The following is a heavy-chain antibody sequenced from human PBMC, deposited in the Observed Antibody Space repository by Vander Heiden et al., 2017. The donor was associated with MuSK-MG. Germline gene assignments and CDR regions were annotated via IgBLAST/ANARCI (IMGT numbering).Heavy chain of an antibody. CDR3: AREAATGGGSLVS. V-gene: IGHV1-2*02. CDR2: IDAYSGT. J-gene: IGHJ4*02. D-gene: IGHD2-15*01. Sequence: QVQLVQSGAEVKKPGASVKVSCKASGYTFTDHPMHWVRQAPGQGLEWMGWIDAYSGTKYTQKFQGRVTMTRDTSIITVYMELSSLTADDTAVYYCAREAATGGGSLVSWGQGTLVTVSS. CDR1: GYTFTDHP.